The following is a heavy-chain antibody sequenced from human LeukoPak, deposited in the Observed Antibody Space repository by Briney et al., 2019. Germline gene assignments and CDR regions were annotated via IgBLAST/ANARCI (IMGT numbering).Heavy chain of an antibody. CDR1: GFSFSSYG. CDR3: AKAENWRGYFDWLLFFDY. D-gene: IGHD3-9*01. J-gene: IGHJ4*02. CDR2: ISSSGGTT. V-gene: IGHV3-23*01. Sequence: GGTLRLSCAASGFSFSSYGMSWVRQAPGKGLEWVSAISSSGGTTYYADSVKGRFTISRDNSKNTLFLQMNSLAAEDTAVYYCAKAENWRGYFDWLLFFDYWGQGTLVTVSS.